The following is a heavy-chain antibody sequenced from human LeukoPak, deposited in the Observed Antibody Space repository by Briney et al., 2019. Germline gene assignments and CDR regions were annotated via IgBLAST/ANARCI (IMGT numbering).Heavy chain of an antibody. CDR1: GFTFSSYS. V-gene: IGHV3-23*01. J-gene: IGHJ3*02. D-gene: IGHD3-10*01. Sequence: PGGSLRLSCAASGFTFSSYSMNWVRQAPGKGLEWVSAISGSGGSTYYADSVKGRFTISRDNSKNTLYLQMNSLRAEDTAVYYCAKDLPATYYYGSGSYYNWNAFDIWGQGTMVTVSS. CDR2: ISGSGGST. CDR3: AKDLPATYYYGSGSYYNWNAFDI.